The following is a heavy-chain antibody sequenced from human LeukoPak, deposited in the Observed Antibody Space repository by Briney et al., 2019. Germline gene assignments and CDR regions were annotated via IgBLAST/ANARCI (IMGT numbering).Heavy chain of an antibody. CDR2: ISGSGGST. CDR3: ARSGGATSGGLDY. V-gene: IGHV3-23*01. CDR1: GFTFSSYA. J-gene: IGHJ4*02. Sequence: GGSLRLSCAASGFTFSSYAMSWVRQAPGKGLEWVSAISGSGGSTYYADSVKGRFTISRDNSKNTLYLQMNSLRAEDTAVYYCARSGGATSGGLDYWGQGTLVTVSS. D-gene: IGHD1-26*01.